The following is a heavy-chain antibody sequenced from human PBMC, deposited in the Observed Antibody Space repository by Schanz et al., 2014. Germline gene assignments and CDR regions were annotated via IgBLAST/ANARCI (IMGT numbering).Heavy chain of an antibody. J-gene: IGHJ4*02. CDR3: ASAPTSSCSDTSCLGTPFDF. V-gene: IGHV3-30*03. Sequence: QVQLGESGGGVVQPERSLRLSCSASGFNFANHAIHWVRQGQGNGLQWVAVISSDGGKKLYADSVKARFTISRDKSKTSVSLQMDSLRPEDSAVYYCASAPTSSCSDTSCLGTPFDFWGQGTLVTVSS. CDR1: GFNFANHA. D-gene: IGHD2-2*01. CDR2: ISSDGGKK.